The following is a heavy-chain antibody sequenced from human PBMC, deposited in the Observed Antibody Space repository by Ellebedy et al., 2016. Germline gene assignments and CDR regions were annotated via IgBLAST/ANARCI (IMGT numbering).Heavy chain of an antibody. V-gene: IGHV3-66*01. J-gene: IGHJ3*01. CDR2: IYGGGTT. CDR1: GFTVSNNY. Sequence: GESLKISCAASGFTVSNNYMNWVRQAPGKGLEWVSIIYGGGTTYYADSVKGRFTISRDNSNNTLYLQMNSLRVEDTAVYYCARDGGVMTSTYAFDLWGQGTTVTVSS. CDR3: ARDGGVMTSTYAFDL. D-gene: IGHD3-16*01.